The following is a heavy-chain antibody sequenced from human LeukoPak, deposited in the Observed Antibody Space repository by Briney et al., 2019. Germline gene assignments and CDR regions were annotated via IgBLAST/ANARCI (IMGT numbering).Heavy chain of an antibody. CDR1: GITLNNYG. CDR2: ISGSGGST. V-gene: IGHV3-23*01. Sequence: AGGSLRLSCAVSGITLNNYGMTWVRQAPGKGLEWVSAISGSGGSTYYADSVKGRFTISRDNSKNTLYLQMNSLRAEDTAVYYCAKDTNSYTFDYWGQGTLVTVSS. J-gene: IGHJ4*02. CDR3: AKDTNSYTFDY. D-gene: IGHD5-18*01.